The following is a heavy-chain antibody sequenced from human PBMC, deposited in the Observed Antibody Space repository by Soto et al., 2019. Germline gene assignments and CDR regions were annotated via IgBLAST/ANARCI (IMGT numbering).Heavy chain of an antibody. CDR3: ATYDGSSHYYFGY. CDR2: IDHSGNT. J-gene: IGHJ4*02. D-gene: IGHD6-13*01. V-gene: IGHV4-34*01. CDR1: GASLSDYY. Sequence: SETLSLTCDVYGASLSDYYWTWLRQPPGKGLEWIGEIDHSGNTNYSPSLKSRVTISLDTSKDQYSVRLSSVTAADTAVYYCATYDGSSHYYFGYWGPGTLVTVSS.